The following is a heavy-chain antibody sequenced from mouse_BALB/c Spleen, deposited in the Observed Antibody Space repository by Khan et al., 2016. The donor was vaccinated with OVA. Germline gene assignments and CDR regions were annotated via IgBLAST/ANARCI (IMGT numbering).Heavy chain of an antibody. CDR2: ISYSGDT. CDR1: GYSITSDYA. CDR3: ASMIPHYYASNFEGYYFDY. Sequence: EVQLQESGPGLVKPSQSLSLTCTVTGYSITSDYAWNWIRQFPGNKLEWMGYISYSGDTAYNPSLKSRISITRDTSKNQFFLQLNSVTTEDTATYYGASMIPHYYASNFEGYYFDYWGQGTTLTVSS. D-gene: IGHD1-1*01. J-gene: IGHJ2*01. V-gene: IGHV3-2*02.